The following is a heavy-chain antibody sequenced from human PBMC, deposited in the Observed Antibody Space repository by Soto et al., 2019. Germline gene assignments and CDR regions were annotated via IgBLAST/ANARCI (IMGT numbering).Heavy chain of an antibody. D-gene: IGHD6-19*01. V-gene: IGHV3-7*05. CDR1: GVTFSSYW. J-gene: IGHJ4*02. Sequence: TGGSLRLSCVASGVTFSSYWMSWVRQAPGKGLEWVANIMQDGSEKYYVDSVKGRFTISRDNAKNSLFLQMNSLRAEDTAVYYCARDVLAVAGIVNYWGLGTRVTVSS. CDR3: ARDVLAVAGIVNY. CDR2: IMQDGSEK.